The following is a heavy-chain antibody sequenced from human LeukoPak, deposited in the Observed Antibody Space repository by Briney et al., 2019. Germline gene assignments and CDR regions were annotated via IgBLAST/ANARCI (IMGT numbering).Heavy chain of an antibody. CDR1: GYTFTGYY. V-gene: IGHV1-2*02. D-gene: IGHD6-19*01. CDR3: AREPSRSSGWYHRD. J-gene: IGHJ4*02. Sequence: GASVKVSCKASGYTFTGYYMHWVRQAPGQGLEWMGWINPNSGGTNYAQKFQGRVTMTRDTSISTAYMELSRLRSDDTAVYYCAREPSRSSGWYHRDWGQGTLVTVSS. CDR2: INPNSGGT.